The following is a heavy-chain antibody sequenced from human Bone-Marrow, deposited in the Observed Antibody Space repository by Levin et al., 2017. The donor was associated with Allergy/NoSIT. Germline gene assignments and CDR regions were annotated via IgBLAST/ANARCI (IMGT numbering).Heavy chain of an antibody. D-gene: IGHD1-1*01. V-gene: IGHV3-21*01. J-gene: IGHJ4*02. CDR1: GFTFSSYS. Sequence: GGSLRLSCAASGFTFSSYSMNWVRQAPGKGLEWVSSISSSSSYIYYADSVKGRFTISRDNAKNSLYLQMNSLRAEDTAVYYCARDGELDHHGWVDFDYWGQGTLVTVSS. CDR2: ISSSSSYI. CDR3: ARDGELDHHGWVDFDY.